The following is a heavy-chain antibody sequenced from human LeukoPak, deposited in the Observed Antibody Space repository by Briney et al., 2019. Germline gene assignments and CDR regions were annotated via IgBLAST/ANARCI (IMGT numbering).Heavy chain of an antibody. CDR1: GFTFSSYN. Sequence: GGSLRLSCAASGFTFSSYNMNWVRQAPGKGLEWVSSISSSSSYIYYADSVKGRFTISRDNAKNSLYLQMNSLRAEDTAVYYCARWRGGRYYDILTGYYMSYYYYYMDVWGKGTTVTISS. V-gene: IGHV3-21*01. CDR2: ISSSSSYI. CDR3: ARWRGGRYYDILTGYYMSYYYYYMDV. D-gene: IGHD3-9*01. J-gene: IGHJ6*03.